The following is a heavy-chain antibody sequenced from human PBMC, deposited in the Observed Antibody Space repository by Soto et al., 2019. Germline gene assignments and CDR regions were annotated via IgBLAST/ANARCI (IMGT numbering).Heavy chain of an antibody. Sequence: LRLSCEASGFTMSSYMMNGVRQAPGQGPEWISYISNSGSSIDYADAVNARFTISRDNAKNSLHLQINSLRAESAALYYCVRDSPSPRGRWLKLDPWSHGTRVTVS. V-gene: IGHV3-48*03. J-gene: IGHJ5*02. CDR3: VRDSPSPRGRWLKLDP. CDR2: ISNSGSSI. D-gene: IGHD3-10*01. CDR1: GFTMSSYM.